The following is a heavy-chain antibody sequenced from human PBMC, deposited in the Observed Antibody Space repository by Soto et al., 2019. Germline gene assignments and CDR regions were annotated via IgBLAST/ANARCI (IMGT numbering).Heavy chain of an antibody. CDR3: AKQRGGSDSIGYPIRGFDT. CDR1: GGSISSYY. J-gene: IGHJ5*02. Sequence: SETLSLTCTVSGGSISSYYWSWIRQPPGKGLEWIGYIYYSGSTNYNPSLKSRVTISVDTSKNQFSLKLSSVTAADTAVYYCAKQRGGSDSIGYPIRGFDTWGQGTLVTVSS. D-gene: IGHD3-22*01. CDR2: IYYSGST. V-gene: IGHV4-59*01.